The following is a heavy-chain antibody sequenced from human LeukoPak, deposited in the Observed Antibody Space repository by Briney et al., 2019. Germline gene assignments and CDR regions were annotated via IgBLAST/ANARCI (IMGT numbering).Heavy chain of an antibody. D-gene: IGHD6-19*01. V-gene: IGHV3-74*01. CDR3: AVAGSSDYYFDY. J-gene: IGHJ4*02. Sequence: GXXXXSRINSDGSSTSYADSVKGRFTISRDNAKNTLYLQMNSLRAEDTAVYYCAVAGSSDYYFDYWGQGTLVTVSS. CDR2: INSDGSST.